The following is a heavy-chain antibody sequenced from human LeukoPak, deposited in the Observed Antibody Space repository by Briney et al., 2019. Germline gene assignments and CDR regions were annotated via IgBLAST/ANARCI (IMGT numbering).Heavy chain of an antibody. Sequence: GGSLRLSCAASGFTFSSYSMNWVRQAPGKGLEWVSSISSSSSYIYYADSVKGRFTISRDNAKNSLYLQMNSLRAEDTAVYYCARIVVVPAAPYFDYWGQGTLVTVSS. V-gene: IGHV3-21*01. CDR2: ISSSSSYI. CDR3: ARIVVVPAAPYFDY. D-gene: IGHD2-2*01. J-gene: IGHJ4*02. CDR1: GFTFSSYS.